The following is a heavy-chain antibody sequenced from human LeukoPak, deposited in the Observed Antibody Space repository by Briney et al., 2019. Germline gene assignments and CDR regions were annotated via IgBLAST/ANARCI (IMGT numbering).Heavy chain of an antibody. Sequence: ASVKVSCKVSGYTLTELSMHWVRQAPGKGLEWMGGFDPEDGETIYAQKFQGRVTMTEDTSTDTAYMELSSLRSEDTAVYYCARDLALYSSSSGPLDYWGQGTLVTVSS. D-gene: IGHD6-6*01. CDR1: GYTLTELS. CDR3: ARDLALYSSSSGPLDY. V-gene: IGHV1-24*01. J-gene: IGHJ4*02. CDR2: FDPEDGET.